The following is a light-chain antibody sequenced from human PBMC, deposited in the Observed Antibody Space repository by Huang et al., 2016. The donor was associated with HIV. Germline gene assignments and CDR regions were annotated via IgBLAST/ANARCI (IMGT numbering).Light chain of an antibody. J-gene: IGKJ4*01. V-gene: IGKV3-11*01. CDR3: QQRSNWPLT. CDR1: PSVRSY. Sequence: EIVLTQSPATLSLSPGETATLSCRASPSVRSYLAWYQHKPGQAPRLLSYDTSIRASGVPGRISGGGSGTDFTLTISGLEPEDFAVYYCQQRSNWPLTFGGGTKVEI. CDR2: DTS.